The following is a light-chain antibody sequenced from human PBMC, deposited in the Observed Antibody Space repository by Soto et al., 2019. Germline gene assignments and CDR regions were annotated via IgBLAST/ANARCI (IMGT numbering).Light chain of an antibody. V-gene: IGKV1-5*03. CDR1: ESISNF. CDR3: QPYNSYSRT. Sequence: DIQMTQSPSTLSASVGDRVTITCRASESISNFLAWYQQKPGKAPNLLIYKASSLESGVPSRFSGSGSGTGFTLTISSLQPDDFATYYCQPYNSYSRTFGQGTKVDIK. CDR2: KAS. J-gene: IGKJ1*01.